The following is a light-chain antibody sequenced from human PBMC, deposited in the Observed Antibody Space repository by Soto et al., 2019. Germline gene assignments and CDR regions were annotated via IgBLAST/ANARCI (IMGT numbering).Light chain of an antibody. CDR1: QSISSSY. CDR3: QQYGSSSWT. CDR2: GAS. V-gene: IGKV3-20*01. Sequence: EMVLTQSPGTLSLSPGERATLSCRASQSISSSYLAWYQQKPGQAPRALIYGASSRATSIPDRFSGSGSGTDFTLTIIRLEPKDFAVYYCQQYGSSSWTFGQGTKVEIK. J-gene: IGKJ1*01.